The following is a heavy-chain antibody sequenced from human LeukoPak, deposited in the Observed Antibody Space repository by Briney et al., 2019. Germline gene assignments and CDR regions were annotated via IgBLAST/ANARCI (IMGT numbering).Heavy chain of an antibody. J-gene: IGHJ4*02. Sequence: GGSLRLSCAASGFTFSSYSMNWVRQAPGKGLEWVSYISRSSSTIYYADSVKGRFTISRDNTKNSLYLQMNSLRAGDTAVYYCARDQPSPNDSGDYWGQGTLVTVSS. V-gene: IGHV3-48*04. CDR1: GFTFSSYS. CDR3: ARDQPSPNDSGDY. D-gene: IGHD4-17*01. CDR2: ISRSSSTI.